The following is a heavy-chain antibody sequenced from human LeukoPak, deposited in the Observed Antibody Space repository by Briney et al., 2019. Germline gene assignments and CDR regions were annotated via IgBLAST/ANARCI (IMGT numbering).Heavy chain of an antibody. J-gene: IGHJ6*02. V-gene: IGHV3-11*01. CDR1: GFPFSVYY. CDR2: ISNNGSDI. Sequence: PGGSLRLSCAASGFPFSVYYMSWSRQPPGKGLEWVSYISNNGSDIYYADSVKGRFTISRDNAKNSLYLQMSSLRAEDTAVYYCARGFDCSSTSCSCMDVWGQGTTVTVSS. D-gene: IGHD2-2*01. CDR3: ARGFDCSSTSCSCMDV.